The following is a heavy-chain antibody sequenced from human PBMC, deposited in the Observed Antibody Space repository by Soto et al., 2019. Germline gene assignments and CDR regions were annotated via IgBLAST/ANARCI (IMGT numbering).Heavy chain of an antibody. Sequence: SETLSLTCTVSGGSISSGGYYWSWIRQHPGKGLEWIGYIYYSGSTYYNPSLKSRVTISVDTSKNQFSLKLSSVTAADTAVYYCARVDYRDNYYGMDVWGQGATVTVSS. J-gene: IGHJ6*02. D-gene: IGHD4-4*01. V-gene: IGHV4-31*03. CDR3: ARVDYRDNYYGMDV. CDR1: GGSISSGGYY. CDR2: IYYSGST.